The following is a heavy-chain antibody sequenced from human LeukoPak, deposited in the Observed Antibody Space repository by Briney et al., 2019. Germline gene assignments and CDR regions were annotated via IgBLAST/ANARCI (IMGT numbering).Heavy chain of an antibody. CDR1: GFTFSTYG. D-gene: IGHD1-26*01. Sequence: GGSLRLSCAASGFTFSTYGMHWVRQPPGKGLEWVAVVWYDGSNIHYVDSVKGRFTISRDNSKSTLYLQMNSLTAEDTAVYYCARGGYSGTYYFDYWGQGTLVTVSS. CDR3: ARGGYSGTYYFDY. CDR2: VWYDGSNI. V-gene: IGHV3-33*01. J-gene: IGHJ4*02.